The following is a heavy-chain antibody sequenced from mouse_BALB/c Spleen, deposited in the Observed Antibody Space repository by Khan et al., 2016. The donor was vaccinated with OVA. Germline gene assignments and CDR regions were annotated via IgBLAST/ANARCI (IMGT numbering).Heavy chain of an antibody. D-gene: IGHD1-1*01. J-gene: IGHJ4*01. V-gene: IGHV3-2*02. CDR1: GYSITSNYA. Sequence: EVQLVESGPGLVKPSQSLSLTCTVTGYSITSNYAWSWIRQFPGNKLEWMGYISYSGATNYNPSLKSRISVTRYTSENQFFLQLNSVTTEDTATYYCARQNYYGYALDYWGQGTSVTVSS. CDR3: ARQNYYGYALDY. CDR2: ISYSGAT.